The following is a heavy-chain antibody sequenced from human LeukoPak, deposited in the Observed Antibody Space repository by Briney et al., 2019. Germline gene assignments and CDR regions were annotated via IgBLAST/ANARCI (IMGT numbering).Heavy chain of an antibody. CDR3: ARVWIRGYSYESYYYYYYMDV. Sequence: SETLSLTCAVSGYSISSGYYWGWIRQPPGKGLEWIGSIYHSGSTYYNPSLKSRVTISVDTSKNQFSLKLSSVTAADTAVYCCARVWIRGYSYESYYYYYYMDVWGKGTTVTVSS. V-gene: IGHV4-38-2*01. CDR1: GYSISSGYY. J-gene: IGHJ6*03. CDR2: IYHSGST. D-gene: IGHD5-18*01.